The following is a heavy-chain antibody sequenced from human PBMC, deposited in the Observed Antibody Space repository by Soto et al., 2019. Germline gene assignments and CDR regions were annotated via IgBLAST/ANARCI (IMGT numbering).Heavy chain of an antibody. CDR3: VRQRDDGSGKPFDY. CDR1: GFTLSGYW. Sequence: PGGSLRLSCEASGFTLSGYWIHWVRQVPLKVLLLFSLISRYLSETTHADSVKGLFTVSRYNANNTLCLQINILRAYDTALYYCVRQRDDGSGKPFDYWGQGTLVTV. V-gene: IGHV3-74*01. CDR2: ISRYLSET. D-gene: IGHD3-22*01. J-gene: IGHJ4*02.